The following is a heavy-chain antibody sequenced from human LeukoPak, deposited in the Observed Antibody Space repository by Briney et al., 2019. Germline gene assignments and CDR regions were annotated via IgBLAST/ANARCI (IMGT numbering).Heavy chain of an antibody. V-gene: IGHV1-69*13. D-gene: IGHD5-18*01. J-gene: IGHJ5*02. CDR2: IXXXFGTA. CDR1: GGTFSSYA. CDR3: ARVFFGDTAMVSRFNWFDP. Sequence: ASVKVSCKASGGTFSSYAISWVRQAPGQGLEWMGGIXXXFGTANYAQKFQGRVTITADESTSTAYMELSSLRSEDTAVYYCARVFFGDTAMVSRFNWFDPWGQGTLVTVSS.